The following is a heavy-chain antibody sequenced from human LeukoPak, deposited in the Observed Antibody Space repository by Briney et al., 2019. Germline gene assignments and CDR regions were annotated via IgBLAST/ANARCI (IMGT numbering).Heavy chain of an antibody. J-gene: IGHJ5*02. D-gene: IGHD3-16*02. CDR1: GGSISSYY. CDR2: IYASGNT. CDR3: ARRVNVNWFDP. Sequence: SETLSLTCTVSGGSISSYYWSWVRQPAGKGLELIGRIYASGNTNYNPSLKGRVTMTVDTSKNQFSLKLSSVTAADTAVYYCARRVNVNWFDPWGQGTLVTVSS. V-gene: IGHV4-4*07.